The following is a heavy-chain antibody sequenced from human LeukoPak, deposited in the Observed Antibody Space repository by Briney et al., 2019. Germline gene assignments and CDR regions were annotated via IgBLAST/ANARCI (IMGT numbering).Heavy chain of an antibody. Sequence: GGSLRLSCAASGFTFDDYGMSWVRQAPGKGLEWVSGINWNGGSTGYADSVKGRFTISRDNAKNSLYLQMNSLRAEDTALYHCARVGQQLAERRVNSWYFDLWGRGTLVTVSS. J-gene: IGHJ2*01. CDR2: INWNGGST. D-gene: IGHD6-13*01. CDR3: ARVGQQLAERRVNSWYFDL. CDR1: GFTFDDYG. V-gene: IGHV3-20*01.